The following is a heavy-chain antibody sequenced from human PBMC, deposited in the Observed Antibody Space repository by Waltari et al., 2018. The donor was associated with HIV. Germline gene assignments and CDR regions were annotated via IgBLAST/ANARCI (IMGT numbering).Heavy chain of an antibody. D-gene: IGHD3-9*01. J-gene: IGHJ5*02. V-gene: IGHV3-30*04. CDR2: LSYDGSNK. CDR1: GFTFSSYA. Sequence: QVQLVESGGGVVQPGRSLRLSCAASGFTFSSYAMHWVRQAPGKGLEWVAVLSYDGSNKYYADSVKGRFTISRDNSKNTLYLQMNSLRAEDTAVYYCARCPVILTGLWFDPWGQGTLVTVSS. CDR3: ARCPVILTGLWFDP.